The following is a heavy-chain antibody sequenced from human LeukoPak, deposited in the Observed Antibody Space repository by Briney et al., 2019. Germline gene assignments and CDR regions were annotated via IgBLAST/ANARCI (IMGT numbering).Heavy chain of an antibody. CDR3: ARDGGEHTVTTPHDAFDI. CDR1: GYTFTSHG. D-gene: IGHD4-17*01. V-gene: IGHV1-18*01. J-gene: IGHJ3*02. CDR2: ISIYSGNT. Sequence: GASVKVSCKASGYTFTSHGLSWARQAPGQGLEWMGWISIYSGNTNYAQKFQDRISMTTDTSTSTAYMELRSLKSDDTAVYYCARDGGEHTVTTPHDAFDIWGQGTMVTVSS.